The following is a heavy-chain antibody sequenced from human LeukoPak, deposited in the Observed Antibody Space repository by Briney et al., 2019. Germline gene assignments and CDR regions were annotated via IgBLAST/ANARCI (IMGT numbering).Heavy chain of an antibody. D-gene: IGHD2-21*01. V-gene: IGHV4-38-2*02. Sequence: IPSETLSLTCTVSGYSISSGYYWGWIRQPPGKGLEWIGSIYHSGSTYYNPSLKSRVTISVDTSKNQFSLKLSSVTAADTAVYYCARALWGDHAYFDYWGQGTLVTVSS. CDR2: IYHSGST. CDR1: GYSISSGYY. J-gene: IGHJ4*02. CDR3: ARALWGDHAYFDY.